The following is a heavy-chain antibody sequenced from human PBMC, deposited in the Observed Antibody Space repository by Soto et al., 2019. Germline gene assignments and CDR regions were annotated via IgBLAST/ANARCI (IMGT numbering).Heavy chain of an antibody. CDR1: GFTFGDYA. CDR2: IRSKAYGGTT. Sequence: GGSLRLSCTASGFTFGDYAMSWFRQAPGKGLEWVGFIRSKAYGGTTEYAASVKGRFTISRDDSKSIAYLQMNSLKTEDTAVYYCTRDQEVLRYFDWFPDTDYWGQGTLVTVSS. CDR3: TRDQEVLRYFDWFPDTDY. J-gene: IGHJ4*02. V-gene: IGHV3-49*03. D-gene: IGHD3-9*01.